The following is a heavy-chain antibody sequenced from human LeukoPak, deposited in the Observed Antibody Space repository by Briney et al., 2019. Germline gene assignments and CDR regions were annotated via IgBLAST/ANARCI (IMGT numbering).Heavy chain of an antibody. CDR3: ARAHIWFGELVRDARWFDP. J-gene: IGHJ5*02. CDR1: GGSISSGSYY. V-gene: IGHV4-61*02. CDR2: IYTSGST. D-gene: IGHD3-10*01. Sequence: PSETLSLTCTVSGGSISSGSYYWSWIRQPTGKGLEWIGRIYTSGSTNYNPSLKSRVTISVDTSKNQFSLKLSSVTAADTAVYYCARAHIWFGELVRDARWFDPWGQGTLVTVSS.